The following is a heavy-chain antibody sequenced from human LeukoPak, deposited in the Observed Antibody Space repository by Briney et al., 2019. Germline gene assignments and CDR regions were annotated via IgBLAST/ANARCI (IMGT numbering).Heavy chain of an antibody. J-gene: IGHJ4*02. V-gene: IGHV3-11*06. CDR1: YY. Sequence: YYWGWIRQAPGKGLEWVSYISSSSSDTNYADSVKGRFTISRDNAKNSLYLQMNSLRAEDTAVYYCARGSRTIELGDDYWGQGTLVTVSS. CDR2: ISSSSSDT. CDR3: ARGSRTIELGDDY. D-gene: IGHD5-24*01.